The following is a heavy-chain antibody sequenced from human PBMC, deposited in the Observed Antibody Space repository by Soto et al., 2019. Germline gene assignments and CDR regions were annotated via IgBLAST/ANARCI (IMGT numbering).Heavy chain of an antibody. CDR1: GFTFSNAW. J-gene: IGHJ4*02. CDR2: IKSKTDGGTT. V-gene: IGHV3-15*01. Sequence: KAAGSLRLSCAASGFTFSNAWMSWVRQAPGKGLEWVGRIKSKTDGGTTDYAAPVKGRFAISRDDSKNTLYLQMNSLKTEDTAVYYCTRFMITFGGASFDYWGQGTLVTVSS. CDR3: TRFMITFGGASFDY. D-gene: IGHD3-16*01.